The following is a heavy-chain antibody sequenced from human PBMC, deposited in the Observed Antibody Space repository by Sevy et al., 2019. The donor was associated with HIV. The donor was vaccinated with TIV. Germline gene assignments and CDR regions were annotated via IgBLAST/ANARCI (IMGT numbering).Heavy chain of an antibody. Sequence: GGSLRLSCAASRFTFSGYAMHWVRQAPGQGLKWVAAISYDGSIKYYADSVKGRFTISGDNSKNTLYLQMNSLRAEDTAVYYCAKDPGYSSDWYALAFYFDYWGQGTLVTVSS. V-gene: IGHV3-30*18. CDR3: AKDPGYSSDWYALAFYFDY. J-gene: IGHJ4*02. CDR2: ISYDGSIK. CDR1: RFTFSGYA. D-gene: IGHD6-13*01.